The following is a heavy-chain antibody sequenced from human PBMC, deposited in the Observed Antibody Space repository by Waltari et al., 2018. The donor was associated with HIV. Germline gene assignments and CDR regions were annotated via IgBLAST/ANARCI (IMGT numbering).Heavy chain of an antibody. V-gene: IGHV3-53*02. CDR1: GFTVSSNY. J-gene: IGHJ4*02. CDR2: IYSGGST. Sequence: EVQLVETGGGLIQPGGSLRLSCAASGFTVSSNYMSWVRQAPGKGLDWVSVIYSGGSTYYADSVKGRFTISRDNSKNTLYLQMNSLRAEDTAVYYCARDLGYCSGGSCYEDDYWGQGTLVTVSS. D-gene: IGHD2-15*01. CDR3: ARDLGYCSGGSCYEDDY.